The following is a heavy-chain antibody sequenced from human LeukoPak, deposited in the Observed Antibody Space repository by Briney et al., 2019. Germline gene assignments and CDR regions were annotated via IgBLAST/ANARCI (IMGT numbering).Heavy chain of an antibody. CDR1: GGSFSGYY. V-gene: IGHV4-34*01. D-gene: IGHD4-17*01. J-gene: IGHJ4*02. CDR2: INHSGST. Sequence: SETLSLTCAVYGGSFSGYYWSWIRQPPGKGLEWIGEINHSGSTSYNPSLKSRVTISVDTSKNQFSLKLSSVTAADTAVYYCARADYGDYDTYYFDYWGQGTLVTVSS. CDR3: ARADYGDYDTYYFDY.